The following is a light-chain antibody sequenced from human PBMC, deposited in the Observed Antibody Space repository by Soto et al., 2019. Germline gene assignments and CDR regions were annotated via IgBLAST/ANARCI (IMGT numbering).Light chain of an antibody. J-gene: IGLJ1*01. V-gene: IGLV1-44*01. Sequence: QSVLTQPPXASGTPGQRVTISCSGSSSNIGTNTVSWYQHLPGTAPKLLIYNNNQRPSGVPDRFSGSKSGTSASLAISGLLSEDEADYYCAAWDDSLSGHFVFGTGTKVTVL. CDR3: AAWDDSLSGHFV. CDR1: SSNIGTNT. CDR2: NNN.